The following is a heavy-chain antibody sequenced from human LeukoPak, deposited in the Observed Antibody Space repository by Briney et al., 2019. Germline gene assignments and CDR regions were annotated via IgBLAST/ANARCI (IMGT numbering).Heavy chain of an antibody. Sequence: GGSLRLSCAASGFTFSSYAMSWVRQAPGKGLEWVSVISGSGGSAYYADSVKGRFTISRDNSKNTLYLQMNSLRAEDTAVYYCAKEIVVTAIRSNYDYWGQGTLVTVSS. D-gene: IGHD2-21*02. J-gene: IGHJ4*02. CDR2: ISGSGGSA. CDR1: GFTFSSYA. CDR3: AKEIVVTAIRSNYDY. V-gene: IGHV3-23*01.